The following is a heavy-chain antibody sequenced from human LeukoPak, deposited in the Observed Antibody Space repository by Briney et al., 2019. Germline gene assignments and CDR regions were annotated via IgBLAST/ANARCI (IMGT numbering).Heavy chain of an antibody. CDR1: GFTFSSYS. D-gene: IGHD3-16*01. CDR2: ISSSSSYI. CDR3: ARDPSFTWTPDY. J-gene: IGHJ4*02. V-gene: IGHV3-21*01. Sequence: PGGSLRLSCAASGFTFSSYSMNWVRQAPGKGLEWVSSISSSSSYIYYADSVKGRFTISRDNAKNSLYLQMNSLRAEDTAVYYCARDPSFTWTPDYWGQGTLVTVSS.